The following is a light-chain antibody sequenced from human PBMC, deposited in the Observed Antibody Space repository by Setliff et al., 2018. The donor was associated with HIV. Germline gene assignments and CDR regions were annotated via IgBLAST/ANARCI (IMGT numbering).Light chain of an antibody. J-gene: IGLJ1*01. CDR3: YSYAGPTTFDV. V-gene: IGLV2-11*01. Sequence: QSVLTQPRSVSGSPGQSVTISCTGTSSDVGGYNYVSWYQHHPGKAPQLMIYGVSKRPSGVPDRFSGSKSGHTASLTVSGLQAEDEADYYCYSYAGPTTFDVFGTGTKVTVL. CDR1: SSDVGGYNY. CDR2: GVS.